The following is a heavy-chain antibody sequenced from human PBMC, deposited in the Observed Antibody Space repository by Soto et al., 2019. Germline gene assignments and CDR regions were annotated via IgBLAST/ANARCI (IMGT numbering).Heavy chain of an antibody. V-gene: IGHV2-70*11. J-gene: IGHJ6*03. CDR2: IDWDDDK. D-gene: IGHD3-10*01. CDR3: ALATCNHSKKKTPTYYYGSGSSADALYYYYYYYMDV. Sequence: GSGPTLVNPTQTLTLTCTFSGFSLSTSGMCVSWIRQPPGKALEWLARIDWDDDKYYSTFLKTRLTISKDTSKNQVVLTMTNMDPVDTATYYCALATCNHSKKKTPTYYYGSGSSADALYYYYYYYMDVWGKGTTVTVSS. CDR1: GFSLSTSGMC.